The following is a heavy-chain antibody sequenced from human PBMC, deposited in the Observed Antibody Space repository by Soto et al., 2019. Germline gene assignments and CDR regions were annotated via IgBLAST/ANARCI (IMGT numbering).Heavy chain of an antibody. Sequence: GGSLRLSCAASGFTFSSYSMNWVRQAPGKGLVWVSSISSSSSYIYYADSVRGRFTISRDNAKYSLYLQMNSLRAEDTAVYYCASDHAEMTPEGVFDYWGQGTLVTVSS. CDR2: ISSSSSYI. J-gene: IGHJ4*02. CDR3: ASDHAEMTPEGVFDY. CDR1: GFTFSSYS. V-gene: IGHV3-21*01. D-gene: IGHD2-2*01.